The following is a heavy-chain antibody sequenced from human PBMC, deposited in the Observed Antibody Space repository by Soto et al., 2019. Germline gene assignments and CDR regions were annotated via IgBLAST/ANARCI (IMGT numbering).Heavy chain of an antibody. V-gene: IGHV5-51*01. CDR1: GYSFTSYW. Sequence: EVQLVPSGAEVKKPGESLKISCKGSGYSFTSYWIGWVRQMPGKGLEWMGIIYPGDSDTRYSPSFQGQVTISADKSISTAYLQWSSLKASDTALYYCARRTPYCSGGSCYGYYYYGMDVWGKGTTVTVSS. D-gene: IGHD2-15*01. J-gene: IGHJ6*04. CDR3: ARRTPYCSGGSCYGYYYYGMDV. CDR2: IYPGDSDT.